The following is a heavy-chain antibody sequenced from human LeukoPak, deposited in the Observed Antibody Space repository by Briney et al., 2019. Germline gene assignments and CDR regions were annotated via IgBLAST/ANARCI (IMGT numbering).Heavy chain of an antibody. CDR3: AKEYCSGGSCYEFDY. CDR1: GFTFSSYG. J-gene: IGHJ4*02. V-gene: IGHV3-30*18. CDR2: ISYDGSNK. Sequence: QSGGSLRLSRAASGFTFSSYGMHWVRQAPGKGLEWVAVISYDGSNKYYADSVKGRFTISRDNSKNTLYLQMNSLRAEDTAVYYCAKEYCSGGSCYEFDYWGQGTLVTVSS. D-gene: IGHD2-15*01.